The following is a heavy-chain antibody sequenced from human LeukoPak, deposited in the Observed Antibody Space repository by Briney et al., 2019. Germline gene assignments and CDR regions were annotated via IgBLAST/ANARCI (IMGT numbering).Heavy chain of an antibody. V-gene: IGHV3-7*01. Sequence: GGSLRLSCAASGFPFSRHWMGWARQAPGQGLEWVASIKQDGSQYYVDSVECRFIISRDNAKSSLSLQMNSLRLEDTALYYCARGPDYGDRFWGQGSLVTVSS. J-gene: IGHJ4*02. CDR3: ARGPDYGDRF. D-gene: IGHD4-17*01. CDR2: IKQDGSQ. CDR1: GFPFSRHW.